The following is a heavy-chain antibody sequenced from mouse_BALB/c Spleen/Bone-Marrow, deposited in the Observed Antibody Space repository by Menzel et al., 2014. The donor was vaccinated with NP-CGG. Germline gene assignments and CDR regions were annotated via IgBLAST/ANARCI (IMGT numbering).Heavy chain of an antibody. CDR3: ASTGYFFDY. J-gene: IGHJ2*01. CDR1: GFTFSSYA. Sequence: EVQLQESGGGLVKPGGSLKLSCAASGFTFSSYAMSWVRQTPEKRLEWVATIISGGNYTYYPDSVKGRFTISRDNAKNTLYLQMSSLRSEDTAMYYCASTGYFFDYWGQGTTLTVSS. V-gene: IGHV5-9-3*01. CDR2: IISGGNYT. D-gene: IGHD4-1*01.